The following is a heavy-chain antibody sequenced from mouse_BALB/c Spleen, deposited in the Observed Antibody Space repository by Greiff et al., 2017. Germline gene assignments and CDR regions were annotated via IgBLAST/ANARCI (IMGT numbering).Heavy chain of an antibody. CDR1: GFTFSSFG. Sequence: EVQVVESGGGLVQPGGSRKLSCAASGFTFSSFGMHWVRQAPEKGLEWVAYISSGSSTIYYADTVKGRFTISRDNPKNTLFLQMTSLRSEDTAMYYCARGDYGKDYAMDYWGQGTSVTVSS. J-gene: IGHJ4*01. V-gene: IGHV5-17*02. D-gene: IGHD1-1*01. CDR3: ARGDYGKDYAMDY. CDR2: ISSGSSTI.